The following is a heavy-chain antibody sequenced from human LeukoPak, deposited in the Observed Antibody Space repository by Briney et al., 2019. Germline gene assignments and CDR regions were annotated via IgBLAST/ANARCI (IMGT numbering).Heavy chain of an antibody. CDR3: AKLGSAADDF. J-gene: IGHJ4*02. V-gene: IGHV3-23*01. CDR2: ISGSGGGT. D-gene: IGHD6-13*01. CDR1: GFTFSTSA. Sequence: GGSLRLSCAASGFTFSTSAMSWVRQAPGKGLEWVSTISGSGGGTYYADSVKGRFTISRDNSKNSLYVQMNSLRAEDTAVYYCAKLGSAADDFWGQGTLVTVSS.